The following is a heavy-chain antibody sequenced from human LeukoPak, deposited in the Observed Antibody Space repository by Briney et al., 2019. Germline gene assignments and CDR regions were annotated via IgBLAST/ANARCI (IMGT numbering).Heavy chain of an antibody. Sequence: GGSLRLSCAASGFTFSSYGMHWVRQAPGKGLEWVAVIWYDGSNKYYADSVKGRFTISRDNSKNTLYLQMNSLRAEDTAVYYCAREIGDYGDYGPAFDIWGQGTMVTVSS. J-gene: IGHJ3*02. V-gene: IGHV3-33*01. D-gene: IGHD4-17*01. CDR2: IWYDGSNK. CDR3: AREIGDYGDYGPAFDI. CDR1: GFTFSSYG.